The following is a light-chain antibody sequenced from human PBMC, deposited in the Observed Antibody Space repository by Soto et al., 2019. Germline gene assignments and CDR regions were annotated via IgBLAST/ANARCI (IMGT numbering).Light chain of an antibody. CDR2: DAS. CDR1: QSISSR. CDR3: QQYNSYLIT. Sequence: DIQMTQSPSTLSASVGDRVTITCRASQSISSRLAWYQQKPGKAPKFLIYDASNLEVGVPSRFSGSRSGTEFTLTISSLQPDDFATYYCQQYNSYLITFGPGTKVDNK. V-gene: IGKV1-5*01. J-gene: IGKJ3*01.